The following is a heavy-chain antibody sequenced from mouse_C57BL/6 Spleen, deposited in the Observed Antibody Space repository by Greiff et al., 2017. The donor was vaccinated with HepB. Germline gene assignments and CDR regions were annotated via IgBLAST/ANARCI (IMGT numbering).Heavy chain of an antibody. J-gene: IGHJ2*01. CDR3: ARRKPPDY. CDR2: IDPSDSYT. CDR1: GYTFTSYW. Sequence: QVQLQQPGAELVKPGASVKLSCKASGYTFTSYWMQWVKQRPGQGLEWIGEIDPSDSYTNYNQKFKGKATLTVDTSSSTAYMQLSSLTSEDSAVYYCARRKPPDYWGQGTTLTVSS. V-gene: IGHV1-50*01.